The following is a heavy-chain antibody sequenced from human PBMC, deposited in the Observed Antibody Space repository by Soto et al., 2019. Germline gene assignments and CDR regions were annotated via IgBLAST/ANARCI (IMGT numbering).Heavy chain of an antibody. CDR3: ASTERYYGSERFDP. CDR1: GLTLSSYS. J-gene: IGHJ5*02. CDR2: ISSSSSTI. Sequence: EVHLVESGGGLVQPGGSLRLTCAASGLTLSSYSMNWVRQAPGKGLEWVSYISSSSSTIYYADSVKGRFTISRDNAKNSLYLQMNSLRDEDTAVYYCASTERYYGSERFDPWGQGTLVTVSS. D-gene: IGHD3-10*01. V-gene: IGHV3-48*02.